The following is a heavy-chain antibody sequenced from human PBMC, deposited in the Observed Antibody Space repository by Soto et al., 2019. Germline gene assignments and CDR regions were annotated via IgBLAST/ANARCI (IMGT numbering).Heavy chain of an antibody. D-gene: IGHD6-25*01. V-gene: IGHV3-30-3*01. CDR1: GFTFSSYA. CDR3: ARDGGGYYYYGMDV. CDR2: ISYDGSNK. Sequence: QVQLVESGGGVVQPGRSLRLSCAASGFTFSSYAMHWVRQAPGKGLEWVAVISYDGSNKYYADSVKGRFTISRDNSKNTLYLQRNSLRAEDTAVYYCARDGGGYYYYGMDVWGQGTTVTVSS. J-gene: IGHJ6*02.